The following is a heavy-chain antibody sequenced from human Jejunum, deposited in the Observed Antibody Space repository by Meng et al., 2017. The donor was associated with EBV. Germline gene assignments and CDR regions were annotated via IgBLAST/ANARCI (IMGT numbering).Heavy chain of an antibody. CDR3: AKFSTRLDS. D-gene: IGHD2-2*01. J-gene: IGHJ4*02. CDR2: ISDSGSRT. CDR1: GFTFSNYA. V-gene: IGHV3-23*01. Sequence: VQLLEAGGGLVPPGGSLRLSCVASGFTFSNYAMNWVRQAPGKGLEWVSAISDSGSRTNYADSVKGRVTISRDNSKNTLYLQMNSLRAEDTAIYYCAKFSTRLDSWGQGTLVTVSS.